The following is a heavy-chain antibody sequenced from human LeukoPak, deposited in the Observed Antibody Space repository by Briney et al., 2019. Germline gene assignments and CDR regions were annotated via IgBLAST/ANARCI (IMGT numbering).Heavy chain of an antibody. J-gene: IGHJ4*02. D-gene: IGHD3-3*01. CDR1: AGSISSSSYY. CDR2: IYYSGST. V-gene: IGHV4-39*01. Sequence: PSETLSLTCTVSAGSISSSSYYWGWIRQPPGKGLEWIGSIYYSGSTYYNPSLKSRVTISVDTSKNQFSLKLSSVTAADTAVYYCARPYYDFWSGQSNYFDYWGQGTLVTVSS. CDR3: ARPYYDFWSGQSNYFDY.